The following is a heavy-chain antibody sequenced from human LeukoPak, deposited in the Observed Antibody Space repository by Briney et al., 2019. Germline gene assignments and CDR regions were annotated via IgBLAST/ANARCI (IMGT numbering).Heavy chain of an antibody. V-gene: IGHV3-74*01. J-gene: IGHJ4*02. CDR2: TNSDGSTT. D-gene: IGHD4-17*01. CDR3: ARDPGPTVTY. CDR1: GFIFSNYW. Sequence: TGGSLRLSCAASGFIFSNYWTHWVRQAPGKGLVWVSRTNSDGSTTSYADSVKGRFTISRDNAKNTLYLQMNSLRAEDTAVYFCARDPGPTVTYWGQGTLVTVSS.